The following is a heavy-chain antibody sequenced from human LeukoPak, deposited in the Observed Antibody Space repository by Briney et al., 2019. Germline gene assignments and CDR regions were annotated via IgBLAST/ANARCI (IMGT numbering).Heavy chain of an antibody. Sequence: GGSLRLSCAASGFTFSSYTMNWVRQAPGKGLEWVSSITRTSNYIYYADSVKGRFTISRDNAKNSLYLQMNSLRAEDTAVYYCARVAAYCDFWSGYSRLYFDYWGQGTLVTVSS. CDR3: ARVAAYCDFWSGYSRLYFDY. CDR1: GFTFSSYT. D-gene: IGHD3-3*01. J-gene: IGHJ4*02. V-gene: IGHV3-21*01. CDR2: ITRTSNYI.